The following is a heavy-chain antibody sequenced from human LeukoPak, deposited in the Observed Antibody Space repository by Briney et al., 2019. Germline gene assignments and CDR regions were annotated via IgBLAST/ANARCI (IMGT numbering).Heavy chain of an antibody. CDR1: GGSISSYY. Sequence: SETLSLTCTVSGGSISSYYWSRIRQPPGKGLEWIGYIYYSGSTNYNPSLKSRVTISVDTSKNQFSLKLSSVTAADTAVYYCARHIFYYYDSSGYLLHAFDIWGQGTMVTVSS. CDR3: ARHIFYYYDSSGYLLHAFDI. V-gene: IGHV4-59*08. J-gene: IGHJ3*02. D-gene: IGHD3-22*01. CDR2: IYYSGST.